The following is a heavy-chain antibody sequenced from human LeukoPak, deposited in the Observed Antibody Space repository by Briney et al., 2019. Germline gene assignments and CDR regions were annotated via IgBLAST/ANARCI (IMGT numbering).Heavy chain of an antibody. Sequence: SETLSLTCTVSGGSISGYYWSWIRQPPGKGLEWIGYIYYSGKTYYNPSLKSRVTISVDTSKNQFSLKLTSVTAADTAVYYCARALYGDYERYDNWFDPWGQGTLVTVSS. CDR3: ARALYGDYERYDNWFDP. V-gene: IGHV4-59*01. J-gene: IGHJ5*02. CDR2: IYYSGKT. D-gene: IGHD4-17*01. CDR1: GGSISGYY.